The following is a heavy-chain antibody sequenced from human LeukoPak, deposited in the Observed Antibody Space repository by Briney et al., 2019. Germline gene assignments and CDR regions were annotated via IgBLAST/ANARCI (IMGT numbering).Heavy chain of an antibody. J-gene: IGHJ3*02. CDR2: INPSGGST. V-gene: IGHV1-46*01. Sequence: ASVKVSCKASEYTFTSYSMHWVRQAPGQGFEWMGIINPSGGSTTYAQKFQGRVTMTRDTSTRTVYMDLSSLRSEDTAVYYCARGNAFDIWGQGTMVTVSS. CDR3: ARGNAFDI. CDR1: EYTFTSYS.